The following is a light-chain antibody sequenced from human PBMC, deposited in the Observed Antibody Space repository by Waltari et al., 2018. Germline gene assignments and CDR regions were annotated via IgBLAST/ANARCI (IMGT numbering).Light chain of an antibody. J-gene: IGLJ2*01. CDR1: WSNIGAGYD. Sequence: QSVLTQPPSVSGAPGQRVTISCTGRWSNIGAGYDVHRYQQLPRTAPTLLVYVVNAPPLGVPDRFSGCKSATPASLAVRGRQPEDEANYYCQAYDTSLGVVFGGGTKLTVL. CDR2: VVN. V-gene: IGLV1-40*01. CDR3: QAYDTSLGVV.